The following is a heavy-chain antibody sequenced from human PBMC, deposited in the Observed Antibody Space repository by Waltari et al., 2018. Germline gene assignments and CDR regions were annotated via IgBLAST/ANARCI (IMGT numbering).Heavy chain of an antibody. Sequence: EVQMVESGGGSLKPGDSLRLSCLASGFRFTPAWLTWVRQAPGKGLEWVGRITSQNDGATTDLAASVRGRFSISRDDSQSMVFLQMNSLRREDTAVYYCTTLDAPWGGWGHGTLVTVSS. D-gene: IGHD7-27*01. CDR2: ITSQNDGATT. J-gene: IGHJ4*01. CDR1: GFRFTPAW. CDR3: TTLDAPWGG. V-gene: IGHV3-15*01.